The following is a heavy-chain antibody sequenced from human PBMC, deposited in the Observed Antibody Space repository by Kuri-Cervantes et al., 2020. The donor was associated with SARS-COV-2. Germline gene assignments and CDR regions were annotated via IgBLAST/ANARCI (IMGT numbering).Heavy chain of an antibody. V-gene: IGHV1-2*04. Sequence: ASVKVSCKASGYTFTGYYMHWVRQAPGQGLEWKGWINPNSGGTNYAQKFQGWVTMTRDTSISTAYMELSRLRSDDTAVYYCARDPGYSSSSVYYYYGMDVWGQGTTVTVSS. D-gene: IGHD6-6*01. CDR1: GYTFTGYY. CDR3: ARDPGYSSSSVYYYYGMDV. CDR2: INPNSGGT. J-gene: IGHJ6*02.